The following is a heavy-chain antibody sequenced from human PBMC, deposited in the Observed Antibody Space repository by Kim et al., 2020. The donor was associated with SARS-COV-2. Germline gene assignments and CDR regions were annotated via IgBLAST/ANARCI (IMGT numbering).Heavy chain of an antibody. Sequence: GGSLRLSCSASGFTFSDYYMSWIRQAPGKGLEWVSYISSSGSTIYYADSVKGRFTISRDNAKNSLYLQMNSLRAEDTAVYYCARDDYYYDSSGYYQREYNWLDPWGQGTLVTVSS. D-gene: IGHD3-22*01. CDR3: ARDDYYYDSSGYYQREYNWLDP. CDR1: GFTFSDYY. V-gene: IGHV3-11*04. J-gene: IGHJ5*02. CDR2: ISSSGSTI.